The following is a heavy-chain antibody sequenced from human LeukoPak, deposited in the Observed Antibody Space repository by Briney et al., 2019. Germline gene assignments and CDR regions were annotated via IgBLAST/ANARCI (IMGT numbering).Heavy chain of an antibody. CDR3: ARGYSSPVPNFDY. V-gene: IGHV1-2*02. Sequence: ASVKVSCKASGGTFSSYAISWVRQAPGQGLEWMGWINPNNGGTSYAQKFQGRVTMTRDTSITTAYMELPSLTSDDTAVYYCARGYSSPVPNFDYWGQGTLVTVSS. CDR1: GGTFSSYA. J-gene: IGHJ4*02. D-gene: IGHD6-13*01. CDR2: INPNNGGT.